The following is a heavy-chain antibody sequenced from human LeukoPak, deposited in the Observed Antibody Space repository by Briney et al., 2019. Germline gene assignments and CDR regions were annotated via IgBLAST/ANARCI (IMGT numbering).Heavy chain of an antibody. CDR2: IKQDGSEK. CDR3: ARVEATLGYSGYEVDYYYYMDV. CDR1: GFTFSSYW. D-gene: IGHD5-12*01. Sequence: PGGSLRLSCAASGFTFSSYWMSWVRQAPGKGLEWVANIKQDGSEKYYVDSVKGRFTISRDNAKNSLYLQMNSLRAEDTAVYYCARVEATLGYSGYEVDYYYYMDVWGKGTTVTVS. V-gene: IGHV3-7*01. J-gene: IGHJ6*03.